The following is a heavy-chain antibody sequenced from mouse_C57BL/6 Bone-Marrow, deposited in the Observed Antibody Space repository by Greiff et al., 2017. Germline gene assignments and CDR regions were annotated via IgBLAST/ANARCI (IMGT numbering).Heavy chain of an antibody. V-gene: IGHV5-9*01. CDR1: GFTFSSYT. J-gene: IGHJ3*01. CDR3: ARNLITTVVPFAY. Sequence: EVKLVESGGGLVKPGGSLKLSCAASGFTFSSYTMSWVRQTPEKRLEWVATISGGGGNTYYPDSVKGRFTISRDNAKNTLYLQMSSLSSEDTALYYCARNLITTVVPFAYWGQGTLVTVSA. D-gene: IGHD1-1*01. CDR2: ISGGGGNT.